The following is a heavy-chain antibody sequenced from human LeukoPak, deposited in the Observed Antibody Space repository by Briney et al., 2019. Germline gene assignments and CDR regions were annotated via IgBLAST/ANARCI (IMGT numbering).Heavy chain of an antibody. CDR2: ISGSGGST. J-gene: IGHJ4*02. Sequence: PGGSLRLSCAASGFTFSSYAMSWVRQAPGKGLEWVSAISGSGGSTYYADSVKGRFTISRDNSKNTLYLQMNSLRAEDTAVYYCARGGYSGYESDYWGQGTLVTVSS. V-gene: IGHV3-23*01. CDR3: ARGGYSGYESDY. D-gene: IGHD5-12*01. CDR1: GFTFSSYA.